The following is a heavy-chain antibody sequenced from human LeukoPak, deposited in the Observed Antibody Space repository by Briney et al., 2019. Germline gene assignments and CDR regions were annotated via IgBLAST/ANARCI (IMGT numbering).Heavy chain of an antibody. V-gene: IGHV3-23*01. CDR1: GFTFSRYG. J-gene: IGHJ4*02. CDR3: AKRIQSAMATGY. CDR2: IRGSGGST. D-gene: IGHD5-18*01. Sequence: GGSLRRSCEASGFTFSRYGMSWVRQAPGKGLEWVSAIRGSGGSTYYADSVKGRFTISRDNSKNTLYLQMNSLRAEDTAVYYCAKRIQSAMATGYWGQGTLVTVSS.